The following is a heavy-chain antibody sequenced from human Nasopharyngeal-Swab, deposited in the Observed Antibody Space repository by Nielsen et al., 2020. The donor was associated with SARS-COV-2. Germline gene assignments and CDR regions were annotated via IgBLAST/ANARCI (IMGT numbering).Heavy chain of an antibody. D-gene: IGHD5-24*01. J-gene: IGHJ5*02. CDR3: ARVGGRDGYNLGS. Sequence: SETLSLTSSVSGASISTYFWSWIRQPAGKGLEWIGRVYTSGSTNYNPSLKSRVTISVDSSKNQFSLKLTSVTAADTAVYYCARVGGRDGYNLGSWGQGTLVTVSS. CDR1: GASISTYF. CDR2: VYTSGST. V-gene: IGHV4-4*07.